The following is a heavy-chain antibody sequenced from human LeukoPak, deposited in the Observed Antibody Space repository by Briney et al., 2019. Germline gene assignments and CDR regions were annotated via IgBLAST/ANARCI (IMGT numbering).Heavy chain of an antibody. CDR3: ARSGGYGWDY. J-gene: IGHJ4*02. D-gene: IGHD5-12*01. CDR1: GFNFSIYS. V-gene: IGHV3-48*04. CDR2: ITRSSTTI. Sequence: GGSLRLSCAASGFNFSIYSMNWVRQAPGKGLEWVSYITRSSTTIYYADSVKGRFTISRDNAENSLFLQMNNLRVDDTAVYYCARSGGYGWDYWGQGAVVTVSS.